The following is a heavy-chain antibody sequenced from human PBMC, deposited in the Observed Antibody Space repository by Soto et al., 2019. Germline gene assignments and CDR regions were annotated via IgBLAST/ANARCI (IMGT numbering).Heavy chain of an antibody. D-gene: IGHD6-6*01. V-gene: IGHV3-21*01. Sequence: AGGSLRLSCAASGFTFSSHSMNWVRQAPGKGLEWVSSITSSSSYINYADSVKGRFTISRDNAKTSLYLQVNSLRAEDTAVYYCAKGKRGFIAARLDYYYGMDVWGQGTTVTVSS. CDR1: GFTFSSHS. CDR2: ITSSSSYI. CDR3: AKGKRGFIAARLDYYYGMDV. J-gene: IGHJ6*02.